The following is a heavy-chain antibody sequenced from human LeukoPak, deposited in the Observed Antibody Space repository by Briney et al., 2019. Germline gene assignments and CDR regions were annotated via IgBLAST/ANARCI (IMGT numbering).Heavy chain of an antibody. D-gene: IGHD4-17*01. CDR1: GFAFNTYA. CDR3: AKDGGYGDYVDY. V-gene: IGHV3-23*01. CDR2: LRGSGSST. Sequence: GGSLRLSCAASGFAFNTYAMSWVRQAPGKGLEWVAALRGSGSSTYYADSVKGRFTISRDNSKNTLYLQMNSLRAEDTAVYYGAKDGGYGDYVDYSGQGTLVTVSS. J-gene: IGHJ4*02.